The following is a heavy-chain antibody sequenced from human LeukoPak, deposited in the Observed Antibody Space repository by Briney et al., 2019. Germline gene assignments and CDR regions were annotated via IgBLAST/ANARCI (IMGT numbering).Heavy chain of an antibody. Sequence: AGGSLRLSCAASGFTVSSNYMNWVRQAPGKGLEWVSVITSGGNTYYADSVKGRFTISRDNSKNTLYLQMNSLRAEDTAVYYCAKDRFYGSGYYFDYWGQGTLVTVSS. CDR3: AKDRFYGSGYYFDY. D-gene: IGHD3-10*01. J-gene: IGHJ4*02. V-gene: IGHV3-53*01. CDR2: ITSGGNT. CDR1: GFTVSSNY.